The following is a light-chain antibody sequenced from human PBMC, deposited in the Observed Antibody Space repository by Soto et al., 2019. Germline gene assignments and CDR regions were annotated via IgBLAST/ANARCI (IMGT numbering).Light chain of an antibody. CDR3: QQYGRSPPWT. Sequence: EILLTQSPGTLSLSPGERATLSCRARQSVSSNYLACYQQKPVQAPRLLIYGASSRDPGFPDRFSGSGSGTDFTLTITRLEPEDFAVYYCQQYGRSPPWTFGQGTKVDIK. CDR2: GAS. J-gene: IGKJ1*01. CDR1: QSVSSNY. V-gene: IGKV3-20*01.